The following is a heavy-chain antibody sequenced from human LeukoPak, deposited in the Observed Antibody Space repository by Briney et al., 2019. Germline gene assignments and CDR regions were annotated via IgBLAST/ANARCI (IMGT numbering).Heavy chain of an antibody. V-gene: IGHV3-7*01. D-gene: IGHD3-3*01. CDR1: GFTFSSYW. J-gene: IGHJ6*02. Sequence: PGGSLRLSCAASGFTFSSYWMSWVRQAPGKGLEWVANIKQDGSEKYYVDSVKGRFTISRDNAKNSLYLQMNSLRAEDTAVYYCAREHDFWSGYDYYYGMGVWGQGTTVTVSS. CDR3: AREHDFWSGYDYYYGMGV. CDR2: IKQDGSEK.